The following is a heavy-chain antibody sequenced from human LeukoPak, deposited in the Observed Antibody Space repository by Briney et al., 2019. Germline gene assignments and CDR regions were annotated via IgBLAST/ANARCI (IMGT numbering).Heavy chain of an antibody. Sequence: ASVKVSCKASGYTFTGYYMHWVRQAPGQGLEWMGWINPNSGGTNYAQKFQGRVTMTRDTSTSTAYMELRSLRSDDTAVYYCARYYYDSSGYYNLLGMDVWGQGTTVTVSS. D-gene: IGHD3-22*01. CDR1: GYTFTGYY. CDR2: INPNSGGT. V-gene: IGHV1-2*02. CDR3: ARYYYDSSGYYNLLGMDV. J-gene: IGHJ6*02.